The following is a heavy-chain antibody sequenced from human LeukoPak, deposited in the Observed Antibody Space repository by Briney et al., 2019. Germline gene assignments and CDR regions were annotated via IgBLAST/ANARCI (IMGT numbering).Heavy chain of an antibody. V-gene: IGHV3-53*01. CDR3: ARSLVYWSAGSWFSFDY. J-gene: IGHJ4*02. D-gene: IGHD2-15*01. Sequence: PGGSLRLSCAASGFTVCSNHMRWLPHAPGKGRVGWSVLYSGGSTYYTDTVKARCPISRDNAKSSQYLQMNILRAEDMAVDQYARSLVYWSAGSWFSFDYGGQGTLVTVSS. CDR1: GFTVCSNH. CDR2: LYSGGST.